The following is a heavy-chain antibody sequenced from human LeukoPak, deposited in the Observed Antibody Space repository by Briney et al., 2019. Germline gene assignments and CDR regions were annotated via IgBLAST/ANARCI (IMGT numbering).Heavy chain of an antibody. V-gene: IGHV4-61*02. CDR3: ARDRYYYDSSARYFDY. CDR1: GGSISSGSYY. D-gene: IGHD3-22*01. J-gene: IGHJ4*02. Sequence: SQTLSLTCTVSGGSISSGSYYWSWIRQPAGKGLEWIGRIYSSGSTNYSPSLNSRVTMSVDTSKNQFSLKLSSVTAADTAVYYCARDRYYYDSSARYFDYWGQGTLVTVSS. CDR2: IYSSGST.